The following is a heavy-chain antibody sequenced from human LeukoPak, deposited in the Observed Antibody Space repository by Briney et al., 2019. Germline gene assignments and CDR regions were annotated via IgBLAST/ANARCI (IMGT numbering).Heavy chain of an antibody. D-gene: IGHD3-10*01. CDR3: ARNGRELLWFGELLGSWFDP. Sequence: SETLSLTCTVSGGSISSYYWSWIRQPPGKGLEWIGHIYYSGSTNYNPSLKSRVTISVDTSKNQFSLKLSSVTAADTAVYYCARNGRELLWFGELLGSWFDPWGQGTLVTVSS. J-gene: IGHJ5*02. V-gene: IGHV4-59*01. CDR1: GGSISSYY. CDR2: IYYSGST.